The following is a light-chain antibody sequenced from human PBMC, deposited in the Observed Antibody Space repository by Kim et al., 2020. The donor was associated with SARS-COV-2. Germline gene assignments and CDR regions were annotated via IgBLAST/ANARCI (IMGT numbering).Light chain of an antibody. Sequence: SVSPVERATRSCRASQSVSSNLAWYQQNPGQAPRLLIYGASTRATGIPARFSGSGSGTEFTLTISSLQSEDFAVYYCQQYNNWRTFGQGTKVDIK. V-gene: IGKV3-15*01. J-gene: IGKJ1*01. CDR3: QQYNNWRT. CDR1: QSVSSN. CDR2: GAS.